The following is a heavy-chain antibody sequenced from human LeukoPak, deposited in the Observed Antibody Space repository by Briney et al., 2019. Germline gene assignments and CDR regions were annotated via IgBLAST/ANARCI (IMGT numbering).Heavy chain of an antibody. CDR2: INHSGST. CDR3: ARGPGYDFWSGYYSLQPFDY. J-gene: IGHJ4*02. Sequence: SETLSPTCAVYGGSFGGYYWSWIRQPPGKGLEWIGEINHSGSTNYNPSLKSRVTISVDTSKKQFSLKLSSVTAADTAVYYCARGPGYDFWSGYYSLQPFDYWGQGTLVTVSS. V-gene: IGHV4-34*01. CDR1: GGSFGGYY. D-gene: IGHD3-3*01.